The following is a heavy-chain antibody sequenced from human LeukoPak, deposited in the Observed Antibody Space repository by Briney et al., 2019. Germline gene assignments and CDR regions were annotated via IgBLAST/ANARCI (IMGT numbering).Heavy chain of an antibody. CDR2: ISSSSSYI. V-gene: IGHV3-21*06. CDR3: AKGRGQSYPHYYFDS. CDR1: AFTFSSYS. Sequence: PGGSLRLSCTASAFTFSSYSMNWVRQAPGKGLEWVSSISSSSSYISYADSVKGRFTISRDNAKNSLYLQMNSLRAEDTAVYYCAKGRGQSYPHYYFDSWGQGTLVTVSS. D-gene: IGHD5-18*01. J-gene: IGHJ4*02.